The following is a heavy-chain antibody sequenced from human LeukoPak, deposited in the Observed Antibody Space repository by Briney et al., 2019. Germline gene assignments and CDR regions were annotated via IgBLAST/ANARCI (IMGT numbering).Heavy chain of an antibody. CDR3: ARLYCRGGNCYSYFDS. Sequence: PSEALSLTCTVSGGSMNDYYWYWIRQPAGKGLECIGRIYANGATNYNASLKSRITMSVDTSKTQFSLTLNSVTAADSAVYYCARLYCRGGNCYSYFDSWGRGTLVTVSS. J-gene: IGHJ4*02. D-gene: IGHD2-15*01. CDR1: GGSMNDYY. V-gene: IGHV4-4*07. CDR2: IYANGAT.